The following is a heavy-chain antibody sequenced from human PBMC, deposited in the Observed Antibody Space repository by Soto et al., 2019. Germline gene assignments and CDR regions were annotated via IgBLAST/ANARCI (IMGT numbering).Heavy chain of an antibody. CDR3: ARRRTPNIAARNTGIWIDP. Sequence: PSETLSLTCTVSGGSISSYYWSWIRQPPGKGLEWIGYIYYSGSTNYNPSLKSRVTISVDTSKNQFSLKLSSVTAADTAVYYCARRRTPNIAARNTGIWIDPWGQGTLVTVSS. CDR1: GGSISSYY. CDR2: IYYSGST. D-gene: IGHD6-6*01. V-gene: IGHV4-59*01. J-gene: IGHJ5*02.